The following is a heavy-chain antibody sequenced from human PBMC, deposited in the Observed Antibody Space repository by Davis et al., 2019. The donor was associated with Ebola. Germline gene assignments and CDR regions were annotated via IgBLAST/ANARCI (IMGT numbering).Heavy chain of an antibody. Sequence: PSETLSLTCTVSGGSINSYYWSWIRQPAGKGLEWIGRVYSSGSTHYNPSLKSRLTMSVDTSKNQVSLHLSSVTAADTAVYYCARNNSGIPFDSWGQGTLVIVSS. CDR1: GGSINSYY. CDR2: VYSSGST. J-gene: IGHJ4*02. V-gene: IGHV4-4*07. CDR3: ARNNSGIPFDS. D-gene: IGHD3-10*01.